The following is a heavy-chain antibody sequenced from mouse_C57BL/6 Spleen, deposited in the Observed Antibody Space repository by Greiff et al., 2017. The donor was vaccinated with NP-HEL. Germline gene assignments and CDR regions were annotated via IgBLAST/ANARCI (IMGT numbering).Heavy chain of an antibody. J-gene: IGHJ4*01. V-gene: IGHV5-15*04. CDR2: ISNLAYSI. Sequence: EVKVEESGGGLVQPGGSLKLSCAASGFTFSDYGMAWVRQAPRKGPEWVAFISNLAYSIYYADTVTGRFTISRENAKNTLYLEMSSLRSEDTAMYYCARHGDYGSSYGAMDYWGQGTSVTVSS. CDR1: GFTFSDYG. D-gene: IGHD1-1*01. CDR3: ARHGDYGSSYGAMDY.